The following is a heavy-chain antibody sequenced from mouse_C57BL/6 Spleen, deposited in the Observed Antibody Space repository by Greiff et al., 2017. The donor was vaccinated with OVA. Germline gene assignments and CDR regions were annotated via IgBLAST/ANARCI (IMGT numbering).Heavy chain of an antibody. CDR2: IYPSDSET. CDR3: ASSYGNYYFDY. D-gene: IGHD2-1*01. Sequence: QVQLKQPGAELVRPGSSVKLSCKASGYTFTSYWMDWVKQRPGQGLEWIGNIYPSDSETHYNQKFKDKATLTVDKSSSTAYMQLSSLTSEDSAVYYCASSYGNYYFDYWGQGTTLTVSS. V-gene: IGHV1-61*01. CDR1: GYTFTSYW. J-gene: IGHJ2*01.